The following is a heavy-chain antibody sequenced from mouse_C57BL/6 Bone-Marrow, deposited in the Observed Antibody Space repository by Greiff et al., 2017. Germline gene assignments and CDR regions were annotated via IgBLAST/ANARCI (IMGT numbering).Heavy chain of an antibody. Sequence: QVQLKQSGAELVKPGASVKLSCKASGYTFTSYWMHWVKQRPGQGLEWIGMIHPNSGSTNYNEKFKSKATLTVDKSSSTAYMQLSSLTSEDSAVYYCASPYYYGSSFAWFAYWGQGTLVTVSA. CDR2: IHPNSGST. CDR1: GYTFTSYW. D-gene: IGHD1-1*01. CDR3: ASPYYYGSSFAWFAY. V-gene: IGHV1-64*01. J-gene: IGHJ3*01.